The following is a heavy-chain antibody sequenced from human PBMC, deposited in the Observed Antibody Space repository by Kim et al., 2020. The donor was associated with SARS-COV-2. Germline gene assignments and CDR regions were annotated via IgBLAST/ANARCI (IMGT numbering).Heavy chain of an antibody. D-gene: IGHD2-15*01. J-gene: IGHJ4*02. CDR1: GDKVSTYSAT. Sequence: SQTLSLTCAISGDKVSTYSATWDWIRQSPSRGLEWLGRTYFRAQWNNDYEVSVKSRISINPDTSKNQISLQLNSVTPEDTAVYYCALRYCSGNRCYYEYWGQGTLVTVSS. CDR3: ALRYCSGNRCYYEY. V-gene: IGHV6-1*01. CDR2: TYFRAQWNN.